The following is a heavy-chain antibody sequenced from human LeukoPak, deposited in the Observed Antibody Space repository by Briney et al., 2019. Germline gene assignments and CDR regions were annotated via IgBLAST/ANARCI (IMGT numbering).Heavy chain of an antibody. CDR1: GGSFSGYY. CDR2: INHSGST. J-gene: IGHJ6*03. CDR3: ARGFWSIAARRDYYYYMDV. Sequence: SETLSLTCAVYGGSFSGYYWSWIRQPPGKGLEWIGEINHSGSTNYNPSLKSRVTISVDTSKNQFSLKLSSVTAADTAVYYCARGFWSIAARRDYYYYMDVWGKGTTVTVSS. D-gene: IGHD6-6*01. V-gene: IGHV4-34*01.